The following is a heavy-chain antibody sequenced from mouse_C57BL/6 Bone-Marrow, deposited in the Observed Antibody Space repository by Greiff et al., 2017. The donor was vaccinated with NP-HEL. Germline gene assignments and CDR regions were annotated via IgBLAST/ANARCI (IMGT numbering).Heavy chain of an antibody. CDR3: ASYYDYDDGVAY. V-gene: IGHV3-6*01. Sequence: EVQVVESGPGLVKPSQSLSLTCSVTGYSITSGYYWNWIRQFPGNKLEWMGYISYDGSNNYNPSLKNRISITRDTSKNQFFLKLNSVTTEDTATYYCASYYDYDDGVAYWGQGTLVTVSA. CDR1: GYSITSGYY. CDR2: ISYDGSN. D-gene: IGHD2-4*01. J-gene: IGHJ3*01.